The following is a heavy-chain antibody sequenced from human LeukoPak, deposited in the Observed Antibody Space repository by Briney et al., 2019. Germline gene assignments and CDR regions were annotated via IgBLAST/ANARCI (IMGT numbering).Heavy chain of an antibody. Sequence: GGSLRLSCAASGFSFSSYSMNWVRQAPGKGLEWVSYIGSSSTTIYYADSVKGRFTISRDNAKNSLYLQMNNLRDEDTAVYYCARNSLIAAAGTGDWIDPWGQGTLVTVSS. V-gene: IGHV3-48*02. D-gene: IGHD6-13*01. J-gene: IGHJ5*02. CDR3: ARNSLIAAAGTGDWIDP. CDR2: IGSSSTTI. CDR1: GFSFSSYS.